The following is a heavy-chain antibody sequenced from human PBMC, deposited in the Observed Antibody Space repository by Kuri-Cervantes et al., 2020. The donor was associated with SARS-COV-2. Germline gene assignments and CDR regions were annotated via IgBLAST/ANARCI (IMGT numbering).Heavy chain of an antibody. CDR2: IYPSGST. CDR1: GGSTSSYY. J-gene: IGHJ4*02. D-gene: IGHD3-22*01. CDR3: ARGTHYFDSTTYWSTGWV. Sequence: SETLSLTCTVSGGSTSSYYWSWIRQPAGKGLEWIGRIYPSGSTNYHPSLKSRVTLSVDTSKNQFSLKLSSVTAADTAVYYCARGTHYFDSTTYWSTGWVWGQGTLVTVSS. V-gene: IGHV4-4*07.